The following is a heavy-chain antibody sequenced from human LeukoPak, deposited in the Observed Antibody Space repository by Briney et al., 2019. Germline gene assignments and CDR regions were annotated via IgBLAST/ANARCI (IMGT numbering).Heavy chain of an antibody. Sequence: PGGSLRLSCAASGFTFSSYAMSWVRQAPGKGLEWVSAISGSGGSTYYADSVKGRFTISRDNSENTLYLQMNSLRAEDTAVYYCAKGGFVVVPAAIIVSYYGMDVWGQGTTVTVSS. CDR1: GFTFSSYA. J-gene: IGHJ6*02. D-gene: IGHD2-2*01. CDR3: AKGGFVVVPAAIIVSYYGMDV. V-gene: IGHV3-23*01. CDR2: ISGSGGST.